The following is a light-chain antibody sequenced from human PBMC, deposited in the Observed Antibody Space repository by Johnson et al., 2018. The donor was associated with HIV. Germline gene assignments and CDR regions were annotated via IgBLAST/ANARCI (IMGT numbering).Light chain of an antibody. Sequence: QSVLTQSPSVSAAPGQKVTISCSGSSSNIGNNDVSWYQQLPGTAPKLLIYENNKRPSGIPDRFSGSKSGTSATLGITGLQTGDEADYYCGTWDSSLSAGVFGTGTKVTVL. CDR3: GTWDSSLSAGV. CDR1: SSNIGNND. CDR2: ENN. V-gene: IGLV1-51*02. J-gene: IGLJ1*01.